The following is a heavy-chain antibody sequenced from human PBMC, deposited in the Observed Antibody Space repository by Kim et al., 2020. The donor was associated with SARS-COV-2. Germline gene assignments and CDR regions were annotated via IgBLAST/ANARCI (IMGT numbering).Heavy chain of an antibody. CDR2: ISGSGGST. V-gene: IGHV3-23*01. CDR1: GFTFSSYA. J-gene: IGHJ6*02. Sequence: GGSLRLSCAASGFTFSSYAMSWVRQAPGKGLEWVSAISGSGGSTYYADSVKGRFTISRDNSKNTLYLQMNSLRAEDTAVYYCASIPLGYCSSTSCYPVEEDYYYYYGMDVWGQGTTVTVSS. CDR3: ASIPLGYCSSTSCYPVEEDYYYYYGMDV. D-gene: IGHD2-2*01.